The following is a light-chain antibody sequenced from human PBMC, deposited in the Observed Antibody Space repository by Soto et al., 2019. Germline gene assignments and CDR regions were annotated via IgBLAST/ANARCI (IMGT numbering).Light chain of an antibody. J-gene: IGLJ1*01. V-gene: IGLV2-8*01. CDR1: SSDVGGYNY. CDR2: EVS. CDR3: SSFAGNNNYV. Sequence: QSVLTQPPSPSRSPGQSVTISCPGTSSDVGGYNYVSWFQQHPGKAPKLIIYEVSKRPSGVPDRFSGSKSGNTASLTVSGLQAEDEADYYCSSFAGNNNYVFGTGTKVTVL.